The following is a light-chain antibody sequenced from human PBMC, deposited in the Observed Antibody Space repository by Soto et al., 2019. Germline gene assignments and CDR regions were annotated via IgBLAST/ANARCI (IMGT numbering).Light chain of an antibody. CDR1: KSVLYSPNNKNY. J-gene: IGKJ1*01. V-gene: IGKV4-1*01. CDR3: QQYYSLWT. CDR2: WAS. Sequence: DIVMTQSPDSLAVSLGERATINCKSSKSVLYSPNNKNYLAWYQQKPGQPPKLLIYWASTRESGVTDRFSGSGSGTDFTLTISSLQAEDVAVYFCQQYYSLWTFGQGTKVEIK.